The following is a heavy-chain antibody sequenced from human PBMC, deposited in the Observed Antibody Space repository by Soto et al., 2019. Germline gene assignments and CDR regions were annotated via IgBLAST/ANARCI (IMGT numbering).Heavy chain of an antibody. CDR1: GYTFTGYY. J-gene: IGHJ6*04. Sequence: ASVKVSCKASGYTFTGYYMHWVRQAPGQGLEWMGWINPNSGGTNYAQKFKGWVTMTRDTSISTAYMELSRLRSDDTAVYYCARDRSVDILTGYYTFGFLDVWGKGTTVTVSS. CDR2: INPNSGGT. CDR3: ARDRSVDILTGYYTFGFLDV. V-gene: IGHV1-2*04. D-gene: IGHD3-9*01.